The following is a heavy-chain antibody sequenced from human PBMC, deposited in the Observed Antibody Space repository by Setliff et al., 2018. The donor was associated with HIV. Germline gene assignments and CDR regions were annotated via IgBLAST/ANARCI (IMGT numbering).Heavy chain of an antibody. Sequence: ASVMVSCKASGYTFNTYDLVWVRQTSGQGLEWMGSMNANSGSAVYAPQFQGRVTMTRNTSISTAYMDMSSLRSEDTAVYYCARGVTTIQYWGQGSLVTVSS. CDR1: GYTFNTYD. CDR3: ARGVTTIQY. D-gene: IGHD4-4*01. J-gene: IGHJ4*02. CDR2: MNANSGSA. V-gene: IGHV1-8*02.